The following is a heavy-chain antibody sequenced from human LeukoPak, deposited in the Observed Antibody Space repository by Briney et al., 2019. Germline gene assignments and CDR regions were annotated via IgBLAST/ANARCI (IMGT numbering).Heavy chain of an antibody. J-gene: IGHJ5*02. CDR3: AKLPIVVVVAATWWFDP. D-gene: IGHD2-15*01. CDR1: GFTFSSYA. Sequence: GGSLRLSCAASGFTFSSYAMSWVRQAPGKGLEWVSGISGSGGSTYYADSVKGRFTISRDNSKNTLYLQMSSLRAADTAVYYCAKLPIVVVVAATWWFDPWGQGTLVTVSS. CDR2: ISGSGGST. V-gene: IGHV3-23*01.